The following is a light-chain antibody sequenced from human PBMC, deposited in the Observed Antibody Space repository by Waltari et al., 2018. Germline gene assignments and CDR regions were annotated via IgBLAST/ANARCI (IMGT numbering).Light chain of an antibody. V-gene: IGKV3-11*01. CDR2: DTS. CDR1: QGVRVY. Sequence: EIVLTQSPATLSLSPGERATLPCRASQGVRVYLAWYQQKPGQSPRLLIYDTSNRASGPPDRFSGSGSGKDFSLSISSLEPEDFAVYYCQQRHNWPLTFGGGTKVEIK. CDR3: QQRHNWPLT. J-gene: IGKJ4*01.